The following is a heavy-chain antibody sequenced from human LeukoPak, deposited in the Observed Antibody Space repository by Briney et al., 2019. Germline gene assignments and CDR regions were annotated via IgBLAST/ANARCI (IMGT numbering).Heavy chain of an antibody. Sequence: SETLSLTCAVYGGSSSGYYWSWIRQPPGKGLEWIGEINHSGSTNYNPSLKSRVTISVDTSKNQFSLKLSSVTAADTAVYYCARGSIAAAVLHYDAFDIWGKGTMVTVSS. D-gene: IGHD6-13*01. J-gene: IGHJ3*02. CDR3: ARGSIAAAVLHYDAFDI. CDR2: INHSGST. CDR1: GGSSSGYY. V-gene: IGHV4-34*01.